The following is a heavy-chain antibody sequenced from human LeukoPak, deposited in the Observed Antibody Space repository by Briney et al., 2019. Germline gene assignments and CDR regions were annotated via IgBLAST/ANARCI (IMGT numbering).Heavy chain of an antibody. J-gene: IGHJ3*02. V-gene: IGHV1-46*01. CDR1: GGTFSSYA. D-gene: IGHD2-2*01. CDR3: ASLPAATGSHAFDI. CDR2: INPSGGST. Sequence: GASVKVSCKASGGTFSSYAISWVRQAPGQGLEWMGIINPSGGSTSYAQKFQGGVTMTRDTSTSTVYMELSGLRSEDTALYYCASLPAATGSHAFDIWGQGTMVTVSS.